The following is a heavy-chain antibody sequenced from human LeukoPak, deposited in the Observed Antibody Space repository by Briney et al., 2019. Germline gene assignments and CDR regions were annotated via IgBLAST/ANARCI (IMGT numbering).Heavy chain of an antibody. CDR3: ARGDFHYDILTGYSPPRFFDY. D-gene: IGHD3-9*01. J-gene: IGHJ4*02. Sequence: PSQTLSLTCTVSGGSVSSGGYYWSWVRQHPGKGVEWVGYIYYSGSTYYNPSLKSRVTISVDTSKNQFSLKLSSVTAADTAVYYCARGDFHYDILTGYSPPRFFDYWGQGTLVTVSS. CDR1: GGSVSSGGYY. CDR2: IYYSGST. V-gene: IGHV4-31*03.